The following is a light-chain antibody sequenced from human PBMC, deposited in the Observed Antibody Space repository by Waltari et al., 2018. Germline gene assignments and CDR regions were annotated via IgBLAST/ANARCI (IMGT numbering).Light chain of an antibody. J-gene: IGKJ3*01. Sequence: DIQMTQSPSFLSVSVGDRVTITCWASQRISSYLNWYQQQAGKAPKLLIYGSSSLQSGVPSRFSGTGSETDFTLTINGLQPEDFATYYCQQTYNLFTFGPGTTVDFK. CDR3: QQTYNLFT. V-gene: IGKV1-39*01. CDR1: QRISSY. CDR2: GSS.